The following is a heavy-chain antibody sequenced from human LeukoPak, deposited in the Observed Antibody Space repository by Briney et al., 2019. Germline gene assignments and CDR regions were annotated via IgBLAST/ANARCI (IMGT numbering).Heavy chain of an antibody. J-gene: IGHJ1*01. CDR1: GGTFSSYA. Sequence: ASVKVPCKASGGTFSSYAISWVRQAPGQGLEWMGGIIPILGTANYAQKFQGRVTITADKSTSTAYMELSSLRSEDTAVYYCARGERLLWFGEFESRQYFQHWGQGTLVTVSS. CDR3: ARGERLLWFGEFESRQYFQH. CDR2: IIPILGTA. V-gene: IGHV1-69*10. D-gene: IGHD3-10*01.